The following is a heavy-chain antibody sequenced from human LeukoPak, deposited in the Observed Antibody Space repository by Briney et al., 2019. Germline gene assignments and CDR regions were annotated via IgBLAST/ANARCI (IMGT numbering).Heavy chain of an antibody. CDR2: ISGSGGST. CDR3: AKVVEDSWQDFDY. V-gene: IGHV3-23*01. CDR1: GFNFCSYA. J-gene: IGHJ4*02. Sequence: GGSLRQCCAAPGFNFCSYAMSWVRQAPGKGVEWVSAISGSGGSTYYAHYVKGRFTISRDNSNNKLYLQMNGLGAEDAGVCYCAKVVEDSWQDFDYWGQGTVVTVSS. D-gene: IGHD6-13*01.